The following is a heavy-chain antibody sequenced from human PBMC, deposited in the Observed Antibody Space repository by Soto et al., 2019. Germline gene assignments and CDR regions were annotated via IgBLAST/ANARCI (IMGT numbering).Heavy chain of an antibody. D-gene: IGHD3-22*01. Sequence: VASVKVSCKASGGTFSSYAISWVRQAPGQGLEWMGGIIPIFGTANYAQKFQGRVTITADESTSTAYMELSSLRSEDTAVYYCARVASRPGITMIVVGYWFDPWGQGTLVTVSS. CDR1: GGTFSSYA. J-gene: IGHJ5*02. CDR2: IIPIFGTA. V-gene: IGHV1-69*13. CDR3: ARVASRPGITMIVVGYWFDP.